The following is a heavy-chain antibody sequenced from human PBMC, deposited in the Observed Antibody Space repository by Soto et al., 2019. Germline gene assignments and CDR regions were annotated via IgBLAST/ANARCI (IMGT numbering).Heavy chain of an antibody. J-gene: IGHJ6*01. CDR1: GFTFSSYG. CDR2: ISYDGSNK. D-gene: IGHD4-17*01. CDR3: AKGNYGDYVTNYGMDV. V-gene: IGHV3-30*18. Sequence: QVQLVESGGGVVQPGRSLRLSCAASGFTFSSYGMHWVRQAPGKGLEWVAVISYDGSNKYYADSVKGRFTISRDNSKNTLYLQMNSLRAEDTAVYYCAKGNYGDYVTNYGMDVW.